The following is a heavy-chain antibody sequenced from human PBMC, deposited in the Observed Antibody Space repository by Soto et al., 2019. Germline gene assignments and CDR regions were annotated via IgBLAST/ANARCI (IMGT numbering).Heavy chain of an antibody. CDR3: AKHDFWKSLVY. CDR2: ISGSGAST. D-gene: IGHD3-3*01. J-gene: IGHJ4*02. CDR1: GFTFSGYA. Sequence: PGGSLRLSCAASGFTFSGYAMSWVRQAPGKGLEWVSGISGSGASTYYADSVEGRFTISRDNSKNRLYLQMSSLRAEDTAVYYCAKHDFWKSLVYWGQGTLVTVSS. V-gene: IGHV3-23*01.